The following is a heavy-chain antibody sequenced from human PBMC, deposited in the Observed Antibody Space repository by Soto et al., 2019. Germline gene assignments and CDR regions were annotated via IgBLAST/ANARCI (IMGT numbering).Heavy chain of an antibody. Sequence: ESGGGLVQPGGSLRLSCAASGFTFSGYAMTWVRQAPGKGLEWVSGISGSGGSTYYADSVKGRFTISRDNAKNTLYLQMNSLRAEDTAVYYCAKDNGDCSSTSCYASRYWGQGTLVTVSS. J-gene: IGHJ4*02. CDR2: ISGSGGST. CDR1: GFTFSGYA. V-gene: IGHV3-23*01. CDR3: AKDNGDCSSTSCYASRY. D-gene: IGHD2-2*01.